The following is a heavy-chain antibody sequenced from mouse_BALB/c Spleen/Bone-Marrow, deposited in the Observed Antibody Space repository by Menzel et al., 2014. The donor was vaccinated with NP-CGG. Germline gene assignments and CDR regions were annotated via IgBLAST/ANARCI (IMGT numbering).Heavy chain of an antibody. D-gene: IGHD1-1*01. J-gene: IGHJ3*01. Sequence: VQLQQSGAELVKPGASVKLSCTASGFNIKDTYMHWVKQRPEQGLEWIGRIDPANGNTKYDPKFQGKATITADTSSNTAYLQLSSLTSEDTAVYYCANYNYSSSYGFAYWGQGTLVTVSA. CDR1: GFNIKDTY. CDR3: ANYNYSSSYGFAY. V-gene: IGHV14-3*02. CDR2: IDPANGNT.